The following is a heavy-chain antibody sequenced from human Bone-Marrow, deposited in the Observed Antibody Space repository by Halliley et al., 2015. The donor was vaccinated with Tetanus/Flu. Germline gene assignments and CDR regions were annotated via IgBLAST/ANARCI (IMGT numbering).Heavy chain of an antibody. V-gene: IGHV3-21*01. J-gene: IGHJ4*02. CDR1: GLTFSTYS. CDR2: ISTNNSYV. CDR3: ASGRNFNY. Sequence: SLRLSCAASGLTFSTYSMNWVRQAPGKGLEWVSFISTNNSYVSYAGSVRGRFTISRDNAKTSLYLQMNTLRAEDTAVYYCASGRNFNYWGLGTLVTVSS.